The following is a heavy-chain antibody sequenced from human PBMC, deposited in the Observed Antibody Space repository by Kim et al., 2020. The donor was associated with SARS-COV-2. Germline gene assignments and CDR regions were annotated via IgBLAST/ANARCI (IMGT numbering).Heavy chain of an antibody. CDR2: ISSSGSTI. Sequence: GGSLRLSCAASGFTFSDYYMSWIRQAPGKGLEWVSYISSSGSTIYYADSVKGRFTISRDNAKNSLYLQMNSLRAEDTAVYYCARKADGHPGGPQYDYIWGSYRYYYFDYWGQGTLVTVSS. CDR1: GFTFSDYY. CDR3: ARKADGHPGGPQYDYIWGSYRYYYFDY. D-gene: IGHD3-16*02. J-gene: IGHJ4*02. V-gene: IGHV3-11*01.